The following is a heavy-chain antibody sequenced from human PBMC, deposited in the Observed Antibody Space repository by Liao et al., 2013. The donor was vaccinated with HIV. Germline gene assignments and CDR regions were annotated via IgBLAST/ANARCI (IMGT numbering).Heavy chain of an antibody. J-gene: IGHJ4*02. CDR1: GASISSFTYY. V-gene: IGHV4-39*07. Sequence: QLQLQESGPGLVKPSETLSLTCTVSGASISSFTYYWDWIRQRPGKGLEWIGSIYYTGRTYYNPSLRSRVTISVDTSKNQFSLTLSSVTAADTAVYYCARGVPPDYWGQGTLVTVSS. CDR2: IYYTGRT. D-gene: IGHD5/OR15-5a*01. CDR3: ARGVPPDY.